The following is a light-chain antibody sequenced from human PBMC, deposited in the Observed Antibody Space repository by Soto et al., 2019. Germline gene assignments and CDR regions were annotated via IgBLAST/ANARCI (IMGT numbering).Light chain of an antibody. Sequence: QSVLTQPPSVSGAPGQRVTISCTGSSSNIGAGYDVHWYQQLPGTAPKLLIYGNSNRPSGVPDRFSGSKSGTSASLAITGRQAEDEADYYFQSDASSLVFGGGTQVTVL. CDR3: QSDASSLV. CDR2: GNS. CDR1: SSNIGAGYD. V-gene: IGLV1-40*01. J-gene: IGLJ2*01.